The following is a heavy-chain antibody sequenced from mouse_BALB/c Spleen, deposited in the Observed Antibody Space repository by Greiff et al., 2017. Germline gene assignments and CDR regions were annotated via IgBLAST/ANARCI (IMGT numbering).Heavy chain of an antibody. CDR1: GYSFTGYF. CDR2: INPYNGDT. D-gene: IGHD2-1*01. Sequence: VQLQQSGPELVKPGASVKISCKASGYSFTGYFMNWVMQSHGKSLEWIGRINPYNGDTFYNQKFKGKATLTVDKSSSTAHMELRSLASEDSAVYYCAAYGNDYAMDYWGQGTSVTVSS. J-gene: IGHJ4*01. V-gene: IGHV1-20*02. CDR3: AAYGNDYAMDY.